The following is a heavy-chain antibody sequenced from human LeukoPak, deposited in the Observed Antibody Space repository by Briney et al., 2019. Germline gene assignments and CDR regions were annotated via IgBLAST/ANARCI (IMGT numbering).Heavy chain of an antibody. CDR3: ARDLGDSSGYYYETNWFDP. CDR2: ISSSSSYI. D-gene: IGHD3-22*01. Sequence: GGSLRLSCAASGSTFSSYSMNWVRQAPGKGLEWVSSISSSSSYIYYADSVKGRFTISRDNAKNSLYLQMNSLRAEDTAVYYCARDLGDSSGYYYETNWFDPWGQGTLVTVSS. V-gene: IGHV3-21*01. J-gene: IGHJ5*02. CDR1: GSTFSSYS.